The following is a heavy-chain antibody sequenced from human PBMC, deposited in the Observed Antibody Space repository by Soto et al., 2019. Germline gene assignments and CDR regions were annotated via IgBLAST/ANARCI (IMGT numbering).Heavy chain of an antibody. V-gene: IGHV4-39*01. Sequence: SETLSLTCTVSGGSISSSSYYWGWIRQPPGKGLEWIGSIYYSGSTYYNPSLKSRVTISVDTSKNQFSLKLSSVTAADTAVYYCARQGEAARDFDYWGQGTLVTVSS. CDR1: GGSISSSSYY. CDR2: IYYSGST. J-gene: IGHJ4*02. CDR3: ARQGEAARDFDY. D-gene: IGHD6-25*01.